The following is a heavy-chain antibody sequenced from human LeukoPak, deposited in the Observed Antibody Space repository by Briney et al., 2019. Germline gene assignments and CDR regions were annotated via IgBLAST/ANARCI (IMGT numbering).Heavy chain of an antibody. CDR2: ISSSSSTI. Sequence: GGSLRLSCAASGFTFSSYSMNWVRQAPGKGLEWVSYISSSSSTIYYADSVKGRFTISRDNAKNSLYLQMNSLRAEDTAVFYCARGVGIAVAPPRGNWFDPWGQGTLVTVSS. V-gene: IGHV3-48*04. CDR1: GFTFSSYS. CDR3: ARGVGIAVAPPRGNWFDP. J-gene: IGHJ5*02. D-gene: IGHD6-19*01.